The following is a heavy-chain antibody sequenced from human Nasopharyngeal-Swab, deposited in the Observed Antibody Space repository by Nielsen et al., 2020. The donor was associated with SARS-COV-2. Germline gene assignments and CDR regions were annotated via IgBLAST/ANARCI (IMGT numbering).Heavy chain of an antibody. J-gene: IGHJ4*02. CDR2: IYYSGST. V-gene: IGHV4-31*03. CDR3: ARDRGAYGSESYIDY. CDR1: GGSISSGGYY. D-gene: IGHD3-10*01. Sequence: SETLSLTCTVSGGSISSGGYYWSWIRQHPGKGLEWIGYIYYSGSTYYNPSLKSRVTISVDTSKNQFSLKLSSVTAADTAVYYCARDRGAYGSESYIDYWGQGTLVTVSS.